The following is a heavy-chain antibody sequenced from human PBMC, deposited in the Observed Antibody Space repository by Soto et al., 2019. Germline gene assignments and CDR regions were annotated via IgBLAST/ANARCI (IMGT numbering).Heavy chain of an antibody. CDR3: ARVDSSGYYPPDY. J-gene: IGHJ4*02. D-gene: IGHD3-22*01. Sequence: ASVKVSCKASGDTFSFYTINWVRQAPGLGLEWVGRINPILSMSNYARKFQGRVTMTADKSTSTAYMELSSLRSEDTAVYYCARVDSSGYYPPDYWGQGTLVTVSS. V-gene: IGHV1-69*02. CDR2: INPILSMS. CDR1: GDTFSFYT.